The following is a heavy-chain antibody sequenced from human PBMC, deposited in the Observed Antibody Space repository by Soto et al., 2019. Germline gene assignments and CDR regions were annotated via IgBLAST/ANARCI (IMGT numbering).Heavy chain of an antibody. CDR1: GGSISSYY. CDR3: DSSGYTDY. Sequence: SETLSLTCTVSGGSISSYYWSWIRQPPGKGLEWIGYIYYSGSTNYNPSLKSRVTISVDTSKDQFSLKLSSVTAADTAVYYYDSSGYTDYWGQGTLVTVSS. D-gene: IGHD3-22*01. J-gene: IGHJ4*02. CDR2: IYYSGST. V-gene: IGHV4-59*01.